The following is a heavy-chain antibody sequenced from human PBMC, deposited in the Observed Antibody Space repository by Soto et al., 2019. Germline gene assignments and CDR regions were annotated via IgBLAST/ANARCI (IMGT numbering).Heavy chain of an antibody. V-gene: IGHV1-18*01. CDR1: GYTFTTYG. CDR2: ISGYNGNR. D-gene: IGHD3-16*01. CDR3: AREVEARGGEYDY. Sequence: QVQLVQSGAEVKKPGASVKVSCKASGYTFTTYGISWMRQAPGQGLEWMGWISGYNGNRNYAQNLQGRVTVTTDTSTSTAYMELRNRRSHDTAVYYCAREVEARGGEYDYWGQGTLVIVSS. J-gene: IGHJ4*02.